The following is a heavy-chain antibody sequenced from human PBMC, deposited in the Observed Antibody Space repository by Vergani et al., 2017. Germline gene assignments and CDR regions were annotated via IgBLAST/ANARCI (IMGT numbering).Heavy chain of an antibody. J-gene: IGHJ5*02. CDR2: IIPIFGTA. Sequence: QVQLVQSGAEVKKPGSSVKVSCKASGVTFSSYAISWVRQAPGQGLEWMGRIIPIFGTANYAQKFQGRVTITADESTSTAYMELSSLRSEDTAVYYCAVRTNIAAAGTANWFDPWGQGTLVTVSS. V-gene: IGHV1-69*13. CDR3: AVRTNIAAAGTANWFDP. D-gene: IGHD6-13*01. CDR1: GVTFSSYA.